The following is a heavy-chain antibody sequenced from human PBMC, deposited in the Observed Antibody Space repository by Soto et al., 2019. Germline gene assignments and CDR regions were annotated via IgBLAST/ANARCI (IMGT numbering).Heavy chain of an antibody. D-gene: IGHD3-3*01. CDR2: IYYSGST. J-gene: IGHJ5*02. Sequence: SETLSLTCTVSGGSISSGGYYWSWIRQHPGKGLEWIGYIYYSGSTYYNPSLKSRVTISVDTSKNQFSLKLSSVTAADTAVYYCASRPTYSEKGFDPWGQGTLVTVSS. V-gene: IGHV4-31*03. CDR1: GGSISSGGYY. CDR3: ASRPTYSEKGFDP.